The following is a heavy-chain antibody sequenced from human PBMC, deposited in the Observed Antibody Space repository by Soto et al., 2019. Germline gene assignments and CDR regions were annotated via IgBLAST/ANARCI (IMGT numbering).Heavy chain of an antibody. Sequence: PGGSLRLSCAASGFTFSSYWMSWVRQAPGKGLEWVANIKQDGSEKYYVDSVKGRFTISRDNAKNSLYLQMNSLRAEDTAVYYCARDCSSTSCYGSYYYGMDVWGQGNTVTVSS. CDR1: GFTFSSYW. CDR3: ARDCSSTSCYGSYYYGMDV. D-gene: IGHD2-2*01. J-gene: IGHJ6*02. CDR2: IKQDGSEK. V-gene: IGHV3-7*05.